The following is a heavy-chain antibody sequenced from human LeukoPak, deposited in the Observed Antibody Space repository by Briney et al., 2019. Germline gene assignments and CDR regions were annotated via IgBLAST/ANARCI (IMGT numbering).Heavy chain of an antibody. CDR3: ARSLTYYDILTGYYPTWSAY. CDR1: GGSISSSSYY. J-gene: IGHJ1*01. D-gene: IGHD3-9*01. CDR2: IYYSGST. V-gene: IGHV4-39*01. Sequence: PLETLSLTCTVSGGSISSSSYYWSWIRQPPGKGLEWIGSIYYSGSTYYNPSLKSRVTISVDTSKNQLSLKLSSVTAADTAVYYCARSLTYYDILTGYYPTWSAYWGQGTLVTVSS.